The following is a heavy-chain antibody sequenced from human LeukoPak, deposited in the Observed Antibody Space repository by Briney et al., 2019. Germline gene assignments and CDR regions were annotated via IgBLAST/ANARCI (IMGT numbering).Heavy chain of an antibody. V-gene: IGHV1-18*01. CDR1: GYTFTSYG. D-gene: IGHD3-22*01. J-gene: IGHJ4*02. CDR2: ISAYNGNT. CDR3: ARGVGYDDTLGSYYGFFDY. Sequence: ASVKVSCKASGYTFTSYGISWVRQAPGRGLEWMGWISAYNGNTNYAQKLQGRVTMTTDTSTSTAYMELRSLRSDDTAVYFCARGVGYDDTLGSYYGFFDYWGQGTLVAVSS.